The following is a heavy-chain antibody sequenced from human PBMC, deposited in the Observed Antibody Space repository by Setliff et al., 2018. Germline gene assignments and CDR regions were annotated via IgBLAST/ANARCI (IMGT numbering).Heavy chain of an antibody. CDR1: GGSISSYY. CDR3: ARGGNDYKWGAFDI. V-gene: IGHV4-59*01. CDR2: IYYSGST. Sequence: SETLSLTCTVSGGSISSYYWSWIRQPPGKGLEWIGYIYYSGSTNHNPSLKSRVTISVDTSKNQFSLKLSSVTAADTAVYYCARGGNDYKWGAFDIWGQGTMVTVSS. J-gene: IGHJ3*02. D-gene: IGHD4-4*01.